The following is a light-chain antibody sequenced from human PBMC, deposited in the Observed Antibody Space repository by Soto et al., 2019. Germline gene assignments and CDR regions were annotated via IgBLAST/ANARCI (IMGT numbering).Light chain of an antibody. J-gene: IGKJ2*01. Sequence: DIQMTQSPSSLSASVGDRVTITCRASQSIRGYLNWYQQKPGKAPKPLIFAASSLESGVPSRFSGSGSWTDFTLTIISLQPEDFATYYCPQSYSTPPSFGQGTNLEIK. V-gene: IGKV1-39*01. CDR1: QSIRGY. CDR3: PQSYSTPPS. CDR2: AAS.